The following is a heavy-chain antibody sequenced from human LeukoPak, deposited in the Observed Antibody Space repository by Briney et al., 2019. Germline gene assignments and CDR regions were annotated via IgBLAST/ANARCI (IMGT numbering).Heavy chain of an antibody. CDR2: IYYSGST. CDR1: GGSIRSSSYH. CDR3: ARALSGGGHAFDL. V-gene: IGHV4-39*07. D-gene: IGHD1-26*01. Sequence: SETLSLTCTVSGGSIRSSSYHWGWIRQPPGKGLEWIGSIYYSGSTYYNPSLKSRVTRSVDTSKNQFSLRLNSVTAADTAVYYCARALSGGGHAFDLRGQGTMITVSS. J-gene: IGHJ3*01.